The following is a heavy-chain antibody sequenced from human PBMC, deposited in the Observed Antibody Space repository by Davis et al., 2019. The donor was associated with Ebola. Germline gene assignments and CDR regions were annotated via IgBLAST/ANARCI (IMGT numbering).Heavy chain of an antibody. J-gene: IGHJ6*02. CDR2: ISGSGGST. CDR1: GFTFSSYA. D-gene: IGHD3-3*01. CDR3: AKDFSRWSTQYGMDV. V-gene: IGHV3-23*01. Sequence: GESLKISCAASGFTFSSYAMHWVRQAPGKGLEWVSAISGSGGSTYYADSVKGRFTISRDNSKNTLYLQMNSLRAEDTAVYYCAKDFSRWSTQYGMDVWGQGTTVTVS.